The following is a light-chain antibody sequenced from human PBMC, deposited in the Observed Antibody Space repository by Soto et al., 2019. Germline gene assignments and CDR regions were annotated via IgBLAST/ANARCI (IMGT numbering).Light chain of an antibody. CDR1: QSVSNNY. V-gene: IGKV3-20*01. CDR3: QQYGSSGT. CDR2: GAS. J-gene: IGKJ1*01. Sequence: EIVLTQSPGTLSLSPGERATLSCRASQSVSNNYLAWYQQKPGQATRLLIYGASNSATCIPDRFSGSGSGTDFTLTISRLEPEDVAVYYCQQYGSSGTFGQGTKVEIK.